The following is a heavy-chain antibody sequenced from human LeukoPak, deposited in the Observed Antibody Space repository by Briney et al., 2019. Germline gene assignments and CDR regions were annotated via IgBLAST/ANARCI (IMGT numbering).Heavy chain of an antibody. CDR1: DGSFSGYY. V-gene: IGHV4-34*01. Sequence: SETLSLTCAVYDGSFSGYYWSWIRQPPGKGLEWIGEINHSGSTNYHPSLKSRVTISVDTSKNQFSLKLSSVTAADTAVYYCARGSWAAAAHFDYWGQGTLVTVSS. CDR3: ARGSWAAAAHFDY. D-gene: IGHD6-13*01. CDR2: INHSGST. J-gene: IGHJ4*02.